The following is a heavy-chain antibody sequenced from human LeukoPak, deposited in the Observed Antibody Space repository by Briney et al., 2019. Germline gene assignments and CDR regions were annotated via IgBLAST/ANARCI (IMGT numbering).Heavy chain of an antibody. CDR1: GFTFSNYA. Sequence: GGSLRLSCAASGFTFSNYAMHWVRRAPGKGLEWMSVISYDGRNKYFADSVKGRFTISRDNAKTSLYLQMNSLRAEDTAVYYCARDQGGYDLFDYWGQGTLVTVSS. D-gene: IGHD5-12*01. CDR2: ISYDGRNK. CDR3: ARDQGGYDLFDY. J-gene: IGHJ4*02. V-gene: IGHV3-30*04.